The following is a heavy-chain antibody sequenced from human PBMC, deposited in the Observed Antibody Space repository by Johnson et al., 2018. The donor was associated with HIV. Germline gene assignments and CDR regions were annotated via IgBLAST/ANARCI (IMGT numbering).Heavy chain of an antibody. Sequence: VQLVESGGGVVQPGGSLRLSCAASGFTFSSYGMHWVRQAPGKGLEWVAFIRYDGSNKYYADSVKGRFTISRDNSKNTLYLQMNSLRAEDTAVYYGAKGRARTAARQPRGDAFDIWGQGTMVTVSS. CDR3: AKGRARTAARQPRGDAFDI. CDR1: GFTFSSYG. V-gene: IGHV3-30*02. CDR2: IRYDGSNK. D-gene: IGHD6-6*01. J-gene: IGHJ3*02.